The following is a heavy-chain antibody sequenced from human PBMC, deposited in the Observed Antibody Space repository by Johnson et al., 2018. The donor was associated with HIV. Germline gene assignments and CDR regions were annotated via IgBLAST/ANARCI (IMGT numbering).Heavy chain of an antibody. V-gene: IGHV3-7*03. D-gene: IGHD6-6*01. CDR1: GFTFSDFR. CDR3: ARSQPEEYSSSSDAFDI. Sequence: VQLVESGGGLVQPGGSLRLSCTASGFTFSDFRMSWVRQAPGRGLEWVANINVDGSEKYYVDSVTGRFTISRDNAKKSVYLQMNSLRAEDTAVYYCARSQPEEYSSSSDAFDIWGQGTMVTVSS. CDR2: INVDGSEK. J-gene: IGHJ3*02.